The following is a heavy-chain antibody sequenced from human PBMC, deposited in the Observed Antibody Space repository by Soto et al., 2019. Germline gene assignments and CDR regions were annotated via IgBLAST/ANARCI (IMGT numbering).Heavy chain of an antibody. CDR1: GGSFSGYY. J-gene: IGHJ4*02. V-gene: IGHV4-34*01. CDR2: INHSGST. CDR3: ARRRGYCSSTSCSKGYYFDY. Sequence: LSLTCAVYGGSFSGYYWSWIRQPPGKGLEWIGEINHSGSTNYNPSLKSRVTISVDTSKNQFSLKLSSVTAADTAVYYCARRRGYCSSTSCSKGYYFDYWGQGTPVTVSS. D-gene: IGHD2-2*01.